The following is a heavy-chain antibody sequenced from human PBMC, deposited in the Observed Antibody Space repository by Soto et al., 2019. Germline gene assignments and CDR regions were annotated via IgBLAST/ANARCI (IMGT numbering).Heavy chain of an antibody. V-gene: IGHV4-31*03. J-gene: IGHJ4*02. CDR3: AREGGDLVTGTMAKYYFDY. CDR2: IYYSGST. D-gene: IGHD1-7*01. Sequence: SETLSLTCTVSGGSISSGGYYWSWIRQHPGKGLEWIGYIYYSGSTYYNPSLKSRVTISVDTSKNQFSLKLSSVTAADTAVYYCAREGGDLVTGTMAKYYFDYWGQGTLVTVSS. CDR1: GGSISSGGYY.